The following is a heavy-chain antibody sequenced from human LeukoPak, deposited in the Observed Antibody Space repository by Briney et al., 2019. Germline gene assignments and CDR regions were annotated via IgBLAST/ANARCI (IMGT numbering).Heavy chain of an antibody. CDR2: ISGSGGTT. CDR1: GFTFNNYA. J-gene: IGHJ6*02. D-gene: IGHD1-14*01. Sequence: GGSLRLSCAASGFTFNNYAMDWVRQAPGKGLEWVSVISGSGGTTYYADPVKGRFTISRDSSKNTLYLQMNSLRAEDTAVYYCAKVSGGGLYYDGMDVWGQGTTVTVSS. CDR3: AKVSGGGLYYDGMDV. V-gene: IGHV3-23*01.